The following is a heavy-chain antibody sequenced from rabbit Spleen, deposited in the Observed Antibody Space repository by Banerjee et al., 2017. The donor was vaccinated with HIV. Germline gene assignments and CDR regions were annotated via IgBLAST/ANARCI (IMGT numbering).Heavy chain of an antibody. Sequence: QEQLVESGGGLVKPEGSLTLTCKASGFDFSDYGVSWVRQAPGKGLEWIGYIDPIFGRTYYATWVNGRFTISSHNAQNTLYLQLNSLTAADTATYFCARNANGGWDLWGPGTLVTV. V-gene: IGHV1S47*01. J-gene: IGHJ4*01. CDR3: ARNANGGWDL. D-gene: IGHD4-1*01. CDR2: IDPIFGRT. CDR1: GFDFSDYG.